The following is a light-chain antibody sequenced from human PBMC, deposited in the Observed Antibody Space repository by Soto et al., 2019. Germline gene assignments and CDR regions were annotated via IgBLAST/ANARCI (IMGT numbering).Light chain of an antibody. CDR1: QGISSY. V-gene: IGKV1-8*01. CDR3: QQYYSYPRT. Sequence: AIRMTQSPSSFSASTGDRVTITCRASQGISSYLAWYQQKPGKAPKLLIYAASTLQSGVPSRFSGSGSGTDFNLTISCLQSEDFATYCCQQYYSYPRTFGQGTKVEIK. CDR2: AAS. J-gene: IGKJ1*01.